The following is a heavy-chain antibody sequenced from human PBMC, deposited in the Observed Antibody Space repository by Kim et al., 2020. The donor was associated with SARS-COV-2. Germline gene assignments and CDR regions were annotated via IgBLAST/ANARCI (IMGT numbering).Heavy chain of an antibody. CDR1: GFTFSSYA. D-gene: IGHD2-2*01. J-gene: IGHJ4*02. CDR3: VKGYCSSTSCYAGNFDY. V-gene: IGHV3-64D*06. CDR2: ISSNGGST. Sequence: GGSLRLSCSASGFTFSSYAMHWVRQAPGKGLEYVSAISSNGGSTYYADSVKGRFSISRDNSKNTLYLQMSSLRAEDTAVYYCVKGYCSSTSCYAGNFDYWGQGTLVTVSS.